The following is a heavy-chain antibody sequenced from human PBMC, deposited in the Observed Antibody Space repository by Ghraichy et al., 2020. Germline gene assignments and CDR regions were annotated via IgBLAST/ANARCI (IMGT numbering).Heavy chain of an antibody. CDR3: AKPRGWLFSRYYFDY. V-gene: IGHV3-23*01. CDR1: GFTFSSYA. CDR2: ISGSGGST. D-gene: IGHD3-22*01. Sequence: GESLNISCAASGFTFSSYAMSWVRQAPGKGLEWVSAISGSGGSTYYADSVKGRFTISRDNSKNTLYLQMNSLRAEDTAVYYCAKPRGWLFSRYYFDYWGQGTLVTVSS. J-gene: IGHJ4*02.